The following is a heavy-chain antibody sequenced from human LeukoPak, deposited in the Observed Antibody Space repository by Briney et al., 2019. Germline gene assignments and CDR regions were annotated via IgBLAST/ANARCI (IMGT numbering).Heavy chain of an antibody. CDR3: ARDTYSGSYSLDY. CDR2: INHSGST. CDR1: GGSFSGYY. J-gene: IGHJ4*02. V-gene: IGHV4-34*01. D-gene: IGHD1-26*01. Sequence: SETLSLTCAVYGGSFSGYYWSWIRQPPGKGLEWIGEINHSGSTNYNPSLMSRVTISVDTSKNQFSLKLSSVTAADTAVYYCARDTYSGSYSLDYWGQGTLVTVSS.